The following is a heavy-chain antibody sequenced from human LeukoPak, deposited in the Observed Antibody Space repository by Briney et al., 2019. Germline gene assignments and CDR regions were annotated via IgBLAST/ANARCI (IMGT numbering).Heavy chain of an antibody. D-gene: IGHD4-17*01. V-gene: IGHV3-48*01. CDR2: ISSSSRTI. CDR1: GFTFSSYK. Sequence: PGGSLRLSCAASGFTFSSYKMNWVRQAPGKGLEWLSYISSSSRTIYYADSVKGRFTISRDDANNSLYLQMNSLRAEDTAVYYCARDRYGDYDFDYWGQGTLVTVSS. CDR3: ARDRYGDYDFDY. J-gene: IGHJ4*02.